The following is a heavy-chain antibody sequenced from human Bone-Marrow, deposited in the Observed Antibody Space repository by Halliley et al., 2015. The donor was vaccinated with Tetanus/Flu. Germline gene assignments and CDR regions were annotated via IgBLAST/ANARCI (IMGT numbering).Heavy chain of an antibody. D-gene: IGHD2-15*01. J-gene: IGHJ6*02. CDR3: VRDWWLRRGGEYKGIEV. CDR2: IFYTGST. Sequence: RQSPGKGLEWIGYIFYTGSTYYNPSLKSRILMSVDPPRNQFSLRLTSVTAADTAVYYCVRDWWLRRGGEYKGIEVWDQGP. V-gene: IGHV4-30-4*01.